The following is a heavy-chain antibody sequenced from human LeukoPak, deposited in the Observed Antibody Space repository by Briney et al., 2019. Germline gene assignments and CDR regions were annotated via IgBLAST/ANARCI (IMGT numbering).Heavy chain of an antibody. CDR1: GFTFSDYY. CDR2: INHSGST. CDR3: ASSSDFDY. V-gene: IGHV4-34*01. Sequence: GSLRLSCAASGFTFSDYYMSWIRQPPGKGLEWIGEINHSGSTNYNPSLKSRVTISVDTSKNQFSLKLSSVTAADTAVYYCASSSDFDYWGQGTLVTVSS. J-gene: IGHJ4*02.